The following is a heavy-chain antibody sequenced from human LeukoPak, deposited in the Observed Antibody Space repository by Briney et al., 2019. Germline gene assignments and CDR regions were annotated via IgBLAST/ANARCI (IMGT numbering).Heavy chain of an antibody. CDR2: ISSSSSYI. J-gene: IGHJ4*02. CDR1: GFSFRFFA. V-gene: IGHV3-21*01. D-gene: IGHD3-10*01. CDR3: ARGGSGNYYTLFDY. Sequence: GGSLTVSCAVSGFSFRFFAMNWVRQAPGKGLEWVSLISSSSSYIYYADSVKGRFTISRDNAKNSLHLQMNSLRAEDTAVYYCARGGSGNYYTLFDYWGQGTLVTVSS.